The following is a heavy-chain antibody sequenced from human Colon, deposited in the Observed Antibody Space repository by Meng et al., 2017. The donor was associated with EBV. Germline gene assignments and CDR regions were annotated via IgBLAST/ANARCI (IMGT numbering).Heavy chain of an antibody. CDR3: TTNLGWSGGDY. CDR2: LKSKSAGGTA. CDR1: GFPFNNAW. Sequence: EVQVVESGGGLVKPWGSLSLSCAVSGFPFNNAWMSWVRQAPGKGLEWVAHLKSKSAGGTADYAAPVKDRFTISRDDSNNTLYLQVNSLKTDDTAVYYCTTNLGWSGGDYWGQGTLVTVSS. J-gene: IGHJ4*02. V-gene: IGHV3-15*01. D-gene: IGHD2-15*01.